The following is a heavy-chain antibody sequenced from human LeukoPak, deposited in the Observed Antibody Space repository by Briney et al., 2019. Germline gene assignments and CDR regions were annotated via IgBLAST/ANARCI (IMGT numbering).Heavy chain of an antibody. J-gene: IGHJ4*02. CDR2: INHSGST. CDR3: ARGNSYGRTFDY. D-gene: IGHD5-18*01. V-gene: IGHV4-34*01. CDR1: GGSFSGYY. Sequence: PSETLSLTCAVYGGSFSGYYWSWIRQPPGKGLEWIGEINHSGSTNYNPSLKSRVTISVDTSKNQFSLKLSSVTAADTAVYYCARGNSYGRTFDYWGQGTLVTVSS.